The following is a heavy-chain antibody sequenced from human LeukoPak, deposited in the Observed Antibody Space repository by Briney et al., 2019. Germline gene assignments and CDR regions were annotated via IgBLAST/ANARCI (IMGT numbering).Heavy chain of an antibody. J-gene: IGHJ4*02. CDR3: TTYGSGRKFDY. Sequence: GGSLRLSCAASGFSFSDAWMSWVRQIPGKGLEWVGRIESKTDGGTTDYAAPVKGRFTISRDDSTNTLYLQMNSLKSEDTAVYYCTTYGSGRKFDYWGQGVLVTVSS. CDR1: GFSFSDAW. V-gene: IGHV3-15*04. CDR2: IESKTDGGTT. D-gene: IGHD3-10*01.